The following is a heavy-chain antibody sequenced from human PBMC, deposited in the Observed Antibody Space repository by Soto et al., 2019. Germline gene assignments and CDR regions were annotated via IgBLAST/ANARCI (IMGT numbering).Heavy chain of an antibody. Sequence: QVQLQESGPGLVKPSQTLSLTCTVSGGSISSGGYYWSWIRQHPGKGLEWIGYIYYSGSTYYNPSLNSRVTISVDTSKNQFSLKLSSVTAADTAVYYCARERTGTMFWGGFDYWGQGTLVTVSS. CDR1: GGSISSGGYY. CDR2: IYYSGST. CDR3: ARERTGTMFWGGFDY. V-gene: IGHV4-31*03. J-gene: IGHJ4*02. D-gene: IGHD1-7*01.